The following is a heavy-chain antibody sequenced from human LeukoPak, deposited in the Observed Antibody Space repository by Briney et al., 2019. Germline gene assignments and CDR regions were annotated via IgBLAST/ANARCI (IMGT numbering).Heavy chain of an antibody. D-gene: IGHD3-10*01. CDR2: INQSGIT. J-gene: IGHJ4*02. V-gene: IGHV4-34*01. CDR3: ARGSHRAWEVLLD. CDR1: GGSFNYY. Sequence: SETLSLTCAVYGGSFNYYWSWIRQPPGKGLEWTGDINQSGITNYDPSLKSRVTISIDTSKNQLSLKVTSVTAADTAVYYCARGSHRAWEVLLDWGQGTLVTVSS.